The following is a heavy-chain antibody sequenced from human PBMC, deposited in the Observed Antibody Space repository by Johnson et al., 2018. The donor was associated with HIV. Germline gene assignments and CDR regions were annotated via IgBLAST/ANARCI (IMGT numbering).Heavy chain of an antibody. V-gene: IGHV3-7*02. CDR2: INHDGSEK. CDR1: GFTFSSYC. CDR3: AKVRSGWSTGAFDI. J-gene: IGHJ3*02. D-gene: IGHD6-19*01. Sequence: MQLVESGGGLVQPGGSLRLSCAASGFTFSSYCMCWVRQAPGKALEWVANINHDGSEKYHVDSVTGRFTISRDNSKNTLYLQMNSLRAEETAVYYCAKVRSGWSTGAFDIWGQGTMVTVSS.